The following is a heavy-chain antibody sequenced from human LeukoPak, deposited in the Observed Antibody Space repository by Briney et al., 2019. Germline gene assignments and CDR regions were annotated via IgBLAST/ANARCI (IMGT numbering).Heavy chain of an antibody. CDR2: ISYDGSNK. D-gene: IGHD3-22*01. CDR1: GFTFSSYA. CDR3: ARDSFYDSSGYYFNWFDP. V-gene: IGHV3-30*04. Sequence: GGSLRLSCAASGFTFSSYAMHWVRQAPGKWLEWVAVISYDGSNKYYADSVKGRFTISRDNSKNTLYLQMNSLRAEDTAVYYCARDSFYDSSGYYFNWFDPWGQGTLVTVSS. J-gene: IGHJ5*02.